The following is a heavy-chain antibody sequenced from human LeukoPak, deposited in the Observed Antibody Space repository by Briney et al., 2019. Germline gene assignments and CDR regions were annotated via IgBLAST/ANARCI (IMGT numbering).Heavy chain of an antibody. J-gene: IGHJ5*02. CDR1: GGSISSYY. Sequence: SETLSLICTVSGGSISSYYWSWIRQPAGKGLEWIGRIYTSGSTNYNPSLKSRVNMSVDTSKNQFSLKLSSVTAADTAVYYCARDLFLSGEGGFDPWGQGTLVTVSS. CDR3: ARDLFLSGEGGFDP. D-gene: IGHD2-21*01. V-gene: IGHV4-4*07. CDR2: IYTSGST.